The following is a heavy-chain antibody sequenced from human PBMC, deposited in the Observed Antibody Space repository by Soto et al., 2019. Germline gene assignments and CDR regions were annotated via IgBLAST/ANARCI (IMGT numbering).Heavy chain of an antibody. J-gene: IGHJ6*02. CDR1: GYTFTSYD. CDR3: ERRGYSSSWDYYYYYGMDV. Sequence: QVQLVQSGAEVKKPGASVKVSCKASGYTFTSYDINWVRQATGQGLEWMGWMNPNSGNTGYAQKFQGRVTMTRNTSISTAYMELSSLRSEDTAVYYCERRGYSSSWDYYYYYGMDVWGQGTTVTVSS. CDR2: MNPNSGNT. V-gene: IGHV1-8*01. D-gene: IGHD6-13*01.